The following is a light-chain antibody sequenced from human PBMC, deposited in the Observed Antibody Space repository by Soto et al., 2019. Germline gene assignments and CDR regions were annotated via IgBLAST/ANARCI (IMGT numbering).Light chain of an antibody. J-gene: IGLJ2*01. V-gene: IGLV2-14*01. CDR3: SSYTRSSTVE. CDR2: EVS. Sequence: QSVLTQPPSASGTPGQRVTISCSGTSSDVGGYNYVSWYQQHPGKAPKLMIYEVSNRPSGVSNRFSGSKSGNTASLTISGLQAEDEAEYYCSSYTRSSTVEFGGGTKVTVL. CDR1: SSDVGGYNY.